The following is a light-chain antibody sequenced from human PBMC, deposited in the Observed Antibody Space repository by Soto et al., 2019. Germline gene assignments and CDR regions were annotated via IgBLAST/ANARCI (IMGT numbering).Light chain of an antibody. CDR3: QQYYSTPPMYT. V-gene: IGKV4-1*01. CDR2: WAS. J-gene: IGKJ2*01. Sequence: DIVMTQSPDSLAVSLGERATINCKSSQSVLYSSNNKNYLAWYQQKPGQPPKLLIYWASTRESGVPDRFSGSGSGTDFTLTISSLQAEDVAVYYCQQYYSTPPMYTFGQGTKREIK. CDR1: QSVLYSSNNKNY.